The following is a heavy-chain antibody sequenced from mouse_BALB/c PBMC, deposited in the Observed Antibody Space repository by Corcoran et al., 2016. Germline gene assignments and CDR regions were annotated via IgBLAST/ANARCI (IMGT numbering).Heavy chain of an antibody. CDR1: GFNIKDYY. CDR2: IDPENGNT. Sequence: EVQLKQSGAELVRPGALVKLSCKASGFNIKDYYMHWVKQRPEQGLEWIGWIDPENGNTIYDPKFQGKASITADTSSNTAYLQLSSLTSEDTAVYYCAGLGGIAYWGQGTLVTVSA. V-gene: IGHV14-1*02. J-gene: IGHJ3*01. CDR3: AGLGGIAY.